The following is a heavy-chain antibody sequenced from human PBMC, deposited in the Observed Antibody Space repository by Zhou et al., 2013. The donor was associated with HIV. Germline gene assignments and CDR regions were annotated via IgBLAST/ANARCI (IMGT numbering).Heavy chain of an antibody. J-gene: IGHJ4*02. CDR1: GYTFTSYY. D-gene: IGHD3-10*01. CDR2: INPNSGGT. CDR3: ARARYYYGSGSYYPFDY. Sequence: QAHLVQSGAEVKKPGASVKVSCKASGYTFTSYYMHWVRQAPGQGLEWMGWINPNSGGTNYAQKFQGRVTMTRDTSISTAYMELSRLRSDDTAVYYCARARYYYGSGSYYPFDYWGQGTLVTVSS. V-gene: IGHV1-2*02.